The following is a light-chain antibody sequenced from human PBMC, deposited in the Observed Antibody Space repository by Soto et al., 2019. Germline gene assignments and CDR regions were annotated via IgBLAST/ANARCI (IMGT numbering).Light chain of an antibody. CDR2: ELS. CDR1: QSLLYRDGKTY. V-gene: IGKV2D-29*01. CDR3: MQSIKDLS. J-gene: IGKJ4*01. Sequence: DIVMTQTPPSLSVTPGQSASISCKSSQSLLYRDGKTYVYWYLQKPGQAPQLLIHELSNRFSGVPERFSGSGSGTYFTLKISRVEAEDAGIYYCMQSIKDLSFGGGTKVEIK.